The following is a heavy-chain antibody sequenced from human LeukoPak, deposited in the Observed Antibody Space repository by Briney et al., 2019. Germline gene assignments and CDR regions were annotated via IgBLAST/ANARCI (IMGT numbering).Heavy chain of an antibody. CDR1: GYTFTSYY. CDR2: INPSGGST. J-gene: IGHJ5*02. CDR3: ARGHQMGCSSTSCYVDWFDP. Sequence: ASVKVSCTASGYTFTSYYMHWVRQAPGQGLEWMGIINPSGGSTSYAQKFQGRVTMTRDTSTSTVYMELSSLRSEDTAVYYCARGHQMGCSSTSCYVDWFDPWGQGTLVTVSS. D-gene: IGHD2-2*01. V-gene: IGHV1-46*01.